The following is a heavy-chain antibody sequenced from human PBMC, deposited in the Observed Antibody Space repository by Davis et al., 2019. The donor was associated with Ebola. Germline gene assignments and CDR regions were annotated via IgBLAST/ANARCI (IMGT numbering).Heavy chain of an antibody. V-gene: IGHV1-69*04. Sequence: SVKVSCKASGGTFSSYTISWVRQAPGQGLEWMGRIIPILGIANYAQKFQGRVTITADKSTSTAYMELSSLRSEDTAVYYCARDQDIVLIPAARSYFDYWGQGTLVTVSS. CDR1: GGTFSSYT. CDR2: IIPILGIA. J-gene: IGHJ4*02. D-gene: IGHD2-2*01. CDR3: ARDQDIVLIPAARSYFDY.